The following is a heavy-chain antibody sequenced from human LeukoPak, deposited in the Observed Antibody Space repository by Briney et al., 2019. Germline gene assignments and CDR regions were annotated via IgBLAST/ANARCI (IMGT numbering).Heavy chain of an antibody. CDR1: GFTVSSNY. CDR2: IYSGGST. CDR3: AKNTGYSSGWTDY. Sequence: QAGGSLRLSCAASGFTVSSNYMSWVRQAPGKGLEWVSVIYSGGSTYYADSVKGRFTISRDNSKNTLFLQMNSLRAEDTAVYYCAKNTGYSSGWTDYWGQGTLVTVSS. J-gene: IGHJ4*02. V-gene: IGHV3-66*01. D-gene: IGHD6-19*01.